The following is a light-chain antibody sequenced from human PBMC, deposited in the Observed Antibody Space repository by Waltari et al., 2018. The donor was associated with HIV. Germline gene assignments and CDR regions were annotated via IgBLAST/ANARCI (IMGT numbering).Light chain of an antibody. CDR1: SIGSKS. J-gene: IGLJ1*01. V-gene: IGLV3-21*02. Sequence: SYVLTQPPSVSVAPGQTARIPCGGNSIGSKSVHWYQQKPGQAPVMVVYDDFDRPSGIPERFSGSNSGNTATLTISMVEAGDEADYFCQVWYSSSEYVFGSGTKVTVL. CDR3: QVWYSSSEYV. CDR2: DDF.